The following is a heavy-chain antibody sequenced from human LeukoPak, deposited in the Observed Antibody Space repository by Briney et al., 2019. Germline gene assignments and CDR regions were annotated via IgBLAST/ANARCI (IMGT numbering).Heavy chain of an antibody. CDR2: ISSTNTYI. V-gene: IGHV3-21*01. CDR1: GFTFSSYS. D-gene: IGHD6-19*01. J-gene: IGHJ3*02. Sequence: GGSLRLSCAASGFTFSSYSMNWVRQAPGKGLEWVSSISSTNTYIYYADSVKGRFTISRDNAQNSLFLQLNSLRAEDTAVYYCARDPYSSGWYKDAFDIWGQGTMVTVSS. CDR3: ARDPYSSGWYKDAFDI.